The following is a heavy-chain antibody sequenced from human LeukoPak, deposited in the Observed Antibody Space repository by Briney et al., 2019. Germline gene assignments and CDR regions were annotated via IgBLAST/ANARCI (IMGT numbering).Heavy chain of an antibody. J-gene: IGHJ4*02. CDR1: GFTFSSYA. V-gene: IGHV3-23*01. CDR3: AKGTKPYYGSGSYDPDY. D-gene: IGHD3-10*01. CDR2: ISGSGGST. Sequence: SGGSLRLSCAASGFTFSSYAMSWVRQAPGKGLEWVSAISGSGGSTYYADSVKGRFTISRDNSKNTLYLQMNSLRAEDTAVYYCAKGTKPYYGSGSYDPDYWGRGTLVTVS.